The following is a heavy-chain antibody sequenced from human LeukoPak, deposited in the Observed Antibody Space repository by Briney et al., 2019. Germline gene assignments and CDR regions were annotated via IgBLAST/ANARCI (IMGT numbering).Heavy chain of an antibody. J-gene: IGHJ4*02. Sequence: ASVKVSCKASGGTFSSYAISWVRQAPGQGLEWMGWISAYNGNTNYAQKLQGRVTMTTDTSTSTAYMELRSLRSDDTAVYYCARVFEGSTSSYWGQGTLVTVSS. CDR1: GGTFSSYA. CDR3: ARVFEGSTSSY. CDR2: ISAYNGNT. D-gene: IGHD2-2*01. V-gene: IGHV1-18*01.